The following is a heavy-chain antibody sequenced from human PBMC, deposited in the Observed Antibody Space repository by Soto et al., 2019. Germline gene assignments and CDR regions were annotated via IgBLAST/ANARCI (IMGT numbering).Heavy chain of an antibody. J-gene: IGHJ6*02. CDR3: ARARYSGYDSVRYYYGMDV. CDR2: ISSSSRTI. CDR1: GFTFSSYS. Sequence: EVQLVESGGGLVQPGGSLRLSCAASGFTFSSYSMNWGRQTPGKGLEWVSYISSSSRTIYYADSVKGRFTISRDNAKNSLYLQMNRLRDEDSAVYYCARARYSGYDSVRYYYGMDVWCQGTAVTVSS. V-gene: IGHV3-48*02. D-gene: IGHD5-12*01.